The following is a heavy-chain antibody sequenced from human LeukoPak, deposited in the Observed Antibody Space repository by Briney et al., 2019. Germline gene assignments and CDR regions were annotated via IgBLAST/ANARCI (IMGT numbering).Heavy chain of an antibody. CDR2: TYYRSKWFN. V-gene: IGHV6-1*01. CDR1: GDSVSSNSAG. D-gene: IGHD2-21*02. CDR3: ARAGSDLIDY. Sequence: SQTLSLTCAISGDSVSSNSAGWNWIRQSPSRGLEWLGRTYYRSKWFNHYAISVKSRITINPDTSKNQFPLQLNSVTPEDTAVYYCARAGSDLIDYWGQGTLVTVSS. J-gene: IGHJ4*02.